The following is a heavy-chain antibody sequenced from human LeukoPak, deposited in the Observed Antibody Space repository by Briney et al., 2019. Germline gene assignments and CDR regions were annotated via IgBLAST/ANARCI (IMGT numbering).Heavy chain of an antibody. J-gene: IGHJ4*02. V-gene: IGHV1-2*02. CDR2: INPKRGDT. Sequence: ASVKVSCKASGYTFTAYYMHWVRQAPGLGLEWMGWINPKRGDTKYGQNFQGRVTMTRDTSISTVYMDLSSLRSDDTAVYYCARGFWQLGRGYYFDCWGQGTLVTVSS. CDR1: GYTFTAYY. CDR3: ARGFWQLGRGYYFDC. D-gene: IGHD1-26*01.